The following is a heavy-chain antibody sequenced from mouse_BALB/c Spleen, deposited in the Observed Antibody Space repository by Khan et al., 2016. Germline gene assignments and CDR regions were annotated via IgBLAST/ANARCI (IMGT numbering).Heavy chain of an antibody. D-gene: IGHD2-4*01. CDR2: IDPANGNT. CDR3: ARSPYDYDVGFAY. V-gene: IGHV14-3*02. Sequence: VQLQQSGAELVKPGASVKLSCTASGFNIKDTYMHWVKQRPEQGLEWIGRIDPANGNTKYDPKFQGKATITADTSSYPAYLQLSSRTSEDTAVYYSARSPYDYDVGFAYWGQGTLVTVSA. J-gene: IGHJ3*01. CDR1: GFNIKDTY.